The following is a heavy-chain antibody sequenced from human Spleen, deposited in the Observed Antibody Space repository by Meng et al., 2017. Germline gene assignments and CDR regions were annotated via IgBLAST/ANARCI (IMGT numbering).Heavy chain of an antibody. V-gene: IGHV1-69*06. CDR2: IIPIFGTT. D-gene: IGHD6-19*01. Sequence: QVQLVQPGAAVKKPGASVKVSCKTSGYHFTDYYIHWVRQAPGQGLEWMGGIIPIFGTTNYAQKFQGRVTITADISTSTAYMELSSLRSEDTAVYYCAWSSGWYVYWGQGTLVTVSS. J-gene: IGHJ4*02. CDR1: GYHFTDYY. CDR3: AWSSGWYVY.